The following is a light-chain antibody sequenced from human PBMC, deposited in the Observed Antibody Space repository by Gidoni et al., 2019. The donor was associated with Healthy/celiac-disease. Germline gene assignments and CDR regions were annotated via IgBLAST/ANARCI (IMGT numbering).Light chain of an antibody. CDR1: QSISSY. CDR3: QQSYSTPLG. V-gene: IGKV1-39*01. Sequence: DIQMTQSPSSLSASVGDRVTITCRASQSISSYLNWYQQKPGKAPKLLIYAASSLQSGVPSSFSGSGSGTDFTLTISSLQPEDFATYYCQQSYSTPLGFGGGTKVEIK. CDR2: AAS. J-gene: IGKJ4*01.